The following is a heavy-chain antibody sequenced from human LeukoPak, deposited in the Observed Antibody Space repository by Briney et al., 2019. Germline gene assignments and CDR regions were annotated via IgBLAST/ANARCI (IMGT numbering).Heavy chain of an antibody. J-gene: IGHJ4*02. CDR3: ARVGYYYDFWSGYGQYFDY. CDR2: IKQDGSEK. D-gene: IGHD3-3*01. Sequence: GGSLRLSCAASGFTFSSYWMSWVRQAPGKGLEWVANIKQDGSEKYYVDSVKGRFTISRDNAKNSLYLQMNSLRAEDTAVYYCARVGYYYDFWSGYGQYFDYWGQGTLVTVSS. V-gene: IGHV3-7*01. CDR1: GFTFSSYW.